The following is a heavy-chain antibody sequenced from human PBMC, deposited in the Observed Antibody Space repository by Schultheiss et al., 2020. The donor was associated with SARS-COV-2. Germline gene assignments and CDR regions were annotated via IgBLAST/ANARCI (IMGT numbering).Heavy chain of an antibody. D-gene: IGHD1-20*01. CDR1: GGSVSSGSSY. V-gene: IGHV4-39*01. CDR2: MYYSGST. J-gene: IGHJ4*02. Sequence: SETLSLTCSVSGGSVSSGSSYWGWIRQPPGKGLEWIGSMYYSGSTYYNPSLKSRVTISVDTSENQFSLRLRSLTAADTAVYYCARGDVTGTIVFDYWGQGTLVTVSS. CDR3: ARGDVTGTIVFDY.